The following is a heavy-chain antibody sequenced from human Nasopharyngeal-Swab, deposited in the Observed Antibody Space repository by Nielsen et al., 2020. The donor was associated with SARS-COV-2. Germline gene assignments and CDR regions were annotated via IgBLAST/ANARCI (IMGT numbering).Heavy chain of an antibody. CDR1: GFTFSSYS. Sequence: GESLKISCAASGFTFSSYSMNWVRQAPGKGLEWVSSISSSSSYIYYADSVKGRFTISRDNAKNSLYLQMNSLRAEDTAVYYCARGLTTVTTRWFDPWGQGTLVTVSS. V-gene: IGHV3-21*01. J-gene: IGHJ5*02. CDR3: ARGLTTVTTRWFDP. CDR2: ISSSSSYI. D-gene: IGHD4-17*01.